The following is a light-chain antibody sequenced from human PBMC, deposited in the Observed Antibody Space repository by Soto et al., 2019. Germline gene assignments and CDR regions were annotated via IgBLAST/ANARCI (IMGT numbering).Light chain of an antibody. V-gene: IGLV3-21*02. CDR1: NIGSHS. CDR3: QVWDGSSDHGV. J-gene: IGLJ3*02. Sequence: SYELTQPPSVSVAPGQTASIPCGGDNIGSHSVHWYQQRPGQAPVLVAYEDNVRPSEIPERVSGSNSGTTATLTISWVEAGDEADYYCQVWDGSSDHGVFGGGTKVTVL. CDR2: EDN.